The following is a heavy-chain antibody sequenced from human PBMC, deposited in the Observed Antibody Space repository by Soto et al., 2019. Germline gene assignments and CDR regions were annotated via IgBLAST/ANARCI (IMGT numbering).Heavy chain of an antibody. J-gene: IGHJ6*01. CDR3: AREVTAMDLFYYYYGMDV. Sequence: WGSPGICCATSGFTLSIYGMRWVRQAPGKGLEWVAVIWYDGSNKYYADSVKGRFTISRDNSKNTLYLQMNRLRAEDTAVYYCAREVTAMDLFYYYYGMDVWGQGTTVTVSS. V-gene: IGHV3-33*01. D-gene: IGHD5-18*01. CDR1: GFTLSIYG. CDR2: IWYDGSNK.